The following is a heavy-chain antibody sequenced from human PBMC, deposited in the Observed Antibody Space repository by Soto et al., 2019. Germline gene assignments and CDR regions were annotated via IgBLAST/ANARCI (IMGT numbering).Heavy chain of an antibody. D-gene: IGHD3-10*01. Sequence: SETLSLTCTVSGASVDDGSDYWSWIRQPPGKGLEWIAYIYHSGSTNYNPSLMDRVTISRDTSKNHFSLKLTSVTAADSALYYCARCGFFEFFQDWGQGTLVTVSS. CDR3: ARCGFFEFFQD. CDR1: GASVDDGSDY. J-gene: IGHJ1*01. CDR2: IYHSGST. V-gene: IGHV4-61*03.